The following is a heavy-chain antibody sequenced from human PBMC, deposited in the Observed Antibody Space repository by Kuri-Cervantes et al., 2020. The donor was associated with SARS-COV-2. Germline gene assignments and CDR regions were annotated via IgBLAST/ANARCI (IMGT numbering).Heavy chain of an antibody. D-gene: IGHD3-22*01. CDR1: GYTFTSYG. CDR3: ARTYYYDSSGYLETYYFDY. CDR2: ISAYNGNT. J-gene: IGHJ4*02. V-gene: IGHV1-18*01. Sequence: ASVKVSCKASGYTFTSYGISWVRQAPGQGLEWMGWISAYNGNTNYAQKLQGRVTMTTDTSTSTAYMELRSLRSDDTAVYYCARTYYYDSSGYLETYYFDYWGQGTLVTVSS.